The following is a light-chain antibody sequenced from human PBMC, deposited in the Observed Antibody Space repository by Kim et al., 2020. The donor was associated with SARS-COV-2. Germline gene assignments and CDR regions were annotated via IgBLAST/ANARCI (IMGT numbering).Light chain of an antibody. CDR1: QDISNF. CDR3: QQYNSYPLT. CDR2: AAS. V-gene: IGKV1-16*02. Sequence: DIQMTQSPSSLSASVGDRVTITCRASQDISNFLAWFQQKPGKAPQSLIYAASNLQSGVPSKFSGSRSGTDFTLTISSLQPEDFATYYCQQYNSYPLTFGGGTKVDIK. J-gene: IGKJ4*01.